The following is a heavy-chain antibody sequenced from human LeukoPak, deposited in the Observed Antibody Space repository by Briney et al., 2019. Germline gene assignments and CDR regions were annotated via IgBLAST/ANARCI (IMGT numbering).Heavy chain of an antibody. V-gene: IGHV3-23*01. CDR3: AKDQYYYDSSGYGY. CDR1: GFTFSSYA. CDR2: ISGSGGST. J-gene: IGHJ4*02. Sequence: TGGSLRLSCAASGFTFSSYAMSWVRQAPGKGLEWVSAISGSGGSTYYADSVKGRFTISRDNSKNTLYLQMNSLRAEDTAVSYCAKDQYYYDSSGYGYWGQGTLVTVSS. D-gene: IGHD3-22*01.